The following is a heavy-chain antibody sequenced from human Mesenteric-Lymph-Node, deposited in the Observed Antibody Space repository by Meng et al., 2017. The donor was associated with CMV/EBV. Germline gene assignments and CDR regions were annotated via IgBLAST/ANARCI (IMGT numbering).Heavy chain of an antibody. Sequence: SCAASRFTVSSNYMGWVRQAPGKGLEWVTVIYSGGSTYYADSVKGRFTITRDNSKNTLYLQMNSLRAEDTAVYYCARDLGFWSGFLNYWGQGTLVTVSS. CDR3: ARDLGFWSGFLNY. V-gene: IGHV3-66*01. CDR1: RFTVSSNY. CDR2: IYSGGST. D-gene: IGHD3-3*01. J-gene: IGHJ4*02.